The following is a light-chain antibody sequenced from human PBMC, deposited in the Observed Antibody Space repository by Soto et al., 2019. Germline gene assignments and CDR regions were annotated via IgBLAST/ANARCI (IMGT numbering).Light chain of an antibody. J-gene: IGKJ1*01. CDR2: GTS. CDR1: QSVSSSY. CDR3: QQYGSSPT. V-gene: IGKV3-20*01. Sequence: EIVLKMSAGTLSLSKRERATLSCMASQSVSSSYLGWYQQKPGQAPRLLIYGTSSRATGIPDRFSGSGSGTDFILTISRLEPEDFAVYYCQQYGSSPTFGQGTKVDIK.